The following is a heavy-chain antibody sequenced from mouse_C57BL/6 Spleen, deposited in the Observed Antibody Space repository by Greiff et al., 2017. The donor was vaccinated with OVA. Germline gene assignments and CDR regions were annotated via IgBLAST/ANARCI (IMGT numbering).Heavy chain of an antibody. Sequence: VQLQQSGAELVRPGASVKLSCTASGFNIKDYYMHWVKQRPEQGLEWIGRIDPEDGDTEYAPKFQGKATMTADTSSNTAYLQLSSLTSEDTAVYYCTFTTVAYYFDYWGQGTTLTVSS. CDR3: TFTTVAYYFDY. CDR1: GFNIKDYY. V-gene: IGHV14-1*01. J-gene: IGHJ2*01. CDR2: IDPEDGDT. D-gene: IGHD1-1*01.